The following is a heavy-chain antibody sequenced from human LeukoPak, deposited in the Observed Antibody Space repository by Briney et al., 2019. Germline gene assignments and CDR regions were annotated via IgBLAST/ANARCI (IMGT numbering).Heavy chain of an antibody. CDR3: ARDHGPFDY. CDR1: GGSISTYY. Sequence: SETLSLTCTVSGGSISTYYWSWIRKPPGKGLEWIGYVYYTGSTNYNPSLKSRVTISVDTSKNQFSLKLSSLTAADTAVYYCARDHGPFDYWGQGTLVTVSS. CDR2: VYYTGST. D-gene: IGHD5-24*01. V-gene: IGHV4-59*01. J-gene: IGHJ4*02.